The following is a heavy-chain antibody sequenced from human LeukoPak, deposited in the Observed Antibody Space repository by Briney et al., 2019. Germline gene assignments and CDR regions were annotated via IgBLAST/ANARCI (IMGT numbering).Heavy chain of an antibody. CDR2: INPNSGGT. D-gene: IGHD3-10*01. V-gene: IGHV1-2*02. J-gene: IGHJ6*02. Sequence: ASVKVSCKASGYTFTGYYMHWVRQAPGQGLEWMGWINPNSGGTNYAQKFQGRVTMTRDTSISTAYMELSRLRSDDTAVYYCARGSGASGIYGMDVWGQGTTVTVSS. CDR1: GYTFTGYY. CDR3: ARGSGASGIYGMDV.